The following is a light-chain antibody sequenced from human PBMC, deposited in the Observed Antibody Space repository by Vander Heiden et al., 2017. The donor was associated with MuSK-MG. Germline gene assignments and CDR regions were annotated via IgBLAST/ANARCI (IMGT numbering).Light chain of an antibody. CDR1: QSISRN. CDR2: AAS. V-gene: IGKV1-39*01. CDR3: QQSFGTPQT. J-gene: IGKJ1*01. Sequence: DIQMTQSPSSLSASVGDRVTITCRASQSISRNLNWYQQKPGKAPKLLIYAASSLPSGVPPRFSGSGSGTDFTLTISSLQPEDFATYYCQQSFGTPQTFGQGTKVEIK.